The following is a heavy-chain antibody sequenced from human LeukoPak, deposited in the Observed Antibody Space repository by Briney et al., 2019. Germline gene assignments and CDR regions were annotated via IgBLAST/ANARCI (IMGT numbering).Heavy chain of an antibody. Sequence: GGSLRLSCAASGFTFTNYWMNWVRQAPGKGLEWVANIKQDGSEKYYVDSVKGRFTISRDNAKNSLYLQMNSLRAEDTALYYCAKDIDLRAMIGAFDIWGQGTMVTVSS. V-gene: IGHV3-7*03. CDR1: GFTFTNYW. D-gene: IGHD3-10*02. J-gene: IGHJ3*02. CDR2: IKQDGSEK. CDR3: AKDIDLRAMIGAFDI.